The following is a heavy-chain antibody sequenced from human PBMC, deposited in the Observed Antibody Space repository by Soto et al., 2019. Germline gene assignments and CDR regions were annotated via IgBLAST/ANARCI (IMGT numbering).Heavy chain of an antibody. CDR2: IHYSGRT. Sequence: SETLSLTCSGSGGSVTNYDWSWIRQPPGKGLEWIGYIHYSGRTNYNPSLKSRVTFSVDTSKNQFSLRLSSVTAADTAVYYCARDGGGGDTRFDYWGQGTLVTVSS. D-gene: IGHD3-16*01. CDR1: GGSVTNYD. J-gene: IGHJ4*02. V-gene: IGHV4-59*02. CDR3: ARDGGGGDTRFDY.